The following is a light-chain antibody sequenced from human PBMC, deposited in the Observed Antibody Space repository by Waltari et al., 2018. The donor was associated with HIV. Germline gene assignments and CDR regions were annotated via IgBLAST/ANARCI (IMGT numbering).Light chain of an antibody. Sequence: DIVMTQSPDSLAVSLGERATINCKSSQSVLYSSNNKNYLAWYQQKLGQPPRLLIYWASTRESGVPDRFSGSGSGTDFTLTIGSLQAEDVAVYYCQQYYSTPYTFGQGTTLEIK. CDR1: QSVLYSSNNKNY. J-gene: IGKJ2*01. V-gene: IGKV4-1*01. CDR2: WAS. CDR3: QQYYSTPYT.